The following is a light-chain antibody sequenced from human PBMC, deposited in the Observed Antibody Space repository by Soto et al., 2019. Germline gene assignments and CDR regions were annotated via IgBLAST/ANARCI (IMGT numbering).Light chain of an antibody. V-gene: IGLV1-40*01. CDR1: SSKIGAGYD. CDR2: DNS. J-gene: IGLJ2*01. CDR3: QSYDSSLSGRVV. Sequence: QSVLTQPPSVSGAPGQRVTISCTGSSSKIGAGYDVHWYQQLPGTAPELLINDNSNRPSGVPDRFSGSKSGTSASLAITGLQTEDEADYYCQSYDSSLSGRVVFGGGTKLTVL.